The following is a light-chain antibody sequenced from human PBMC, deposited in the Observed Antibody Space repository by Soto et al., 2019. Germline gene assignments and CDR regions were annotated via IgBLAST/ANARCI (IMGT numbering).Light chain of an antibody. Sequence: EIVMTQSPDTLSVSPGDRNTLSCRASQSVDNKLAWYQQRPGQPPRLLVYGASTRATGIPARFSGSGSGTEFRLIISSQQSDDSAVYYCQQYRQRPLTFGQGTTVEVK. V-gene: IGKV3D-15*01. J-gene: IGKJ1*01. CDR2: GAS. CDR3: QQYRQRPLT. CDR1: QSVDNK.